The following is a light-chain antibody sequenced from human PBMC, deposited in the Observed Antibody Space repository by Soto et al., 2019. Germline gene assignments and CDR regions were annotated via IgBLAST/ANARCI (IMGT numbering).Light chain of an antibody. Sequence: QSVLTQPPSASGTPGQRVTISCSGTSSNIGGNYVYWYQQLPGAAPKLLIYLNDQRPSGVPDRFFGYKSSTSASLAISGLRSEDESEYYCAAWDDSHSGPVFGGGTKLTVL. J-gene: IGLJ2*01. CDR2: LND. V-gene: IGLV1-47*02. CDR1: SSNIGGNY. CDR3: AAWDDSHSGPV.